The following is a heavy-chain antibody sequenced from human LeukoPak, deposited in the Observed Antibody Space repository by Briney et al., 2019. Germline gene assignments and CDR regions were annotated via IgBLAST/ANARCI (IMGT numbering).Heavy chain of an antibody. J-gene: IGHJ3*02. D-gene: IGHD3-22*01. CDR1: GFTFSSYW. CDR2: IKQDGSEK. CDR3: ARRRSRGYKDDAFDI. Sequence: PGGSLRLSCAASGFTFSSYWMNWVRQAPGKGLEWVANIKQDGSEKYYVDSVKGRFTISRDNAKNSLYLQMNSLRAEDTAVYYCARRRSRGYKDDAFDIWGQGTTVTVSS. V-gene: IGHV3-7*01.